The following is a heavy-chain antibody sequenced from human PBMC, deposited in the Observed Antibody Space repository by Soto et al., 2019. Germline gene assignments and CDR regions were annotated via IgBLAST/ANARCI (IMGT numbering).Heavy chain of an antibody. D-gene: IGHD3-10*01. J-gene: IGHJ4*02. Sequence: QVQLVQSGAEVKKPGASVKVSCKASGYTFTNYDINWVRQATGQGLEWVGWMTPISGDTGYAQNFQGRVTMTRDTPRSTAYLELSSLTSEDTAVYYCARNLYNTGSFDHWGQGILVTVSS. CDR3: ARNLYNTGSFDH. V-gene: IGHV1-8*02. CDR2: MTPISGDT. CDR1: GYTFTNYD.